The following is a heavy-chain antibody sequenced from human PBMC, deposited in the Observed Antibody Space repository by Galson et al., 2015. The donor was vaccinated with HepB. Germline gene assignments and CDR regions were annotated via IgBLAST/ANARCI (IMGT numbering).Heavy chain of an antibody. V-gene: IGHV3-23*01. Sequence: SLRLSCAASGFTSSNYAMSWVRQAPGKGLEWVSAISGSGSTTYYADSVKGRFTISRDNSKNTLFLQMHSLRADDTAIYYCARGTYYYDSRGQYYFDYWGQGPLVTVSS. CDR2: ISGSGSTT. CDR3: ARGTYYYDSRGQYYFDY. D-gene: IGHD3-22*01. CDR1: GFTSSNYA. J-gene: IGHJ4*02.